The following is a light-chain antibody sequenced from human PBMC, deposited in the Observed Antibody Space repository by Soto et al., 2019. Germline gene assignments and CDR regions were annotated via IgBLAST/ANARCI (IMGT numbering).Light chain of an antibody. Sequence: QSVLTQPASVSGSPGQSITISCTGTSSDVGDYPYVSWYQQHPGKVPKLIIYEVTNRPSGVTSRFSGSKSENTASLTISGLQAEDEADYCCSSYSATNTLVFGSGTKVTVL. J-gene: IGLJ1*01. CDR2: EVT. CDR3: SSYSATNTLV. CDR1: SSDVGDYPY. V-gene: IGLV2-14*01.